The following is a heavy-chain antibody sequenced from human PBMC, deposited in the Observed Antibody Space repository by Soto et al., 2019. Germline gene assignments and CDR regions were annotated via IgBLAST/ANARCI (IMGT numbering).Heavy chain of an antibody. V-gene: IGHV3-49*04. CDR2: IRSKAYGGTA. CDR1: GFTWGDYA. CDR3: ARSLLNGMDV. J-gene: IGHJ6*02. Sequence: GGSLRLSCTGSGFTWGDYAMNWVRQAPGKGLEWVGFIRSKAYGGTAEYAASVKGRFTILRDDSKTIASLQMNSLKTEDTAVFYCARSLLNGMDVWGQGTTVTSP. D-gene: IGHD1-26*01.